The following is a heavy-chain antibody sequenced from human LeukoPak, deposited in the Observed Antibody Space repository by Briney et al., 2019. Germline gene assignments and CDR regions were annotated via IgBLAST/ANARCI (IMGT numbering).Heavy chain of an antibody. D-gene: IGHD1-26*01. J-gene: IGHJ5*02. CDR3: ARDNSVGDNAWWFDP. CDR2: INPTGGST. CDR1: GYTLTELS. V-gene: IGHV1-46*01. Sequence: ASVKVSCKVSGYTLTELSMHWVRQPPGQGLEWMGLINPTGGSTGYAQKFQGRVTMTRDMSTSTDYMELSSLRSEAAAIYYCARDNSVGDNAWWFDPWGQGTLVTVSS.